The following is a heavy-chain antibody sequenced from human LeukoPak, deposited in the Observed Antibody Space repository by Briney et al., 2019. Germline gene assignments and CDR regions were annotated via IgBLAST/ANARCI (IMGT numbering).Heavy chain of an antibody. J-gene: IGHJ4*02. CDR2: IYYSGST. D-gene: IGHD3-9*01. CDR3: ASGLVLRYFDWLWPFDY. CDR1: GGSISSSSYY. Sequence: SETLSLTCTVSGGSISSSSYYWGWIRQPPGKGLEWIGSIYYSGSTYYNPSLKSRVTISVDTSKNQFSLKLSSVTAADTAVYYCASGLVLRYFDWLWPFDYWGQGTLVTVSS. V-gene: IGHV4-39*07.